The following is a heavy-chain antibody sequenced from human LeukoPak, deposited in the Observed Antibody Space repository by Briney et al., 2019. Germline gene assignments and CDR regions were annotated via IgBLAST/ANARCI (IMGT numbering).Heavy chain of an antibody. Sequence: SVKVSCKASGGTFSSYAISWVRQAPGQGLEWMGGIIPIFGTANYAQKFQGRVTITTDESTSTAYMELSSLRSEDTAVYYCAREGGQGMPPTHFDYWGQGTLVTVSS. CDR3: AREGGQGMPPTHFDY. CDR2: IIPIFGTA. CDR1: GGTFSSYA. J-gene: IGHJ4*02. D-gene: IGHD2-2*01. V-gene: IGHV1-69*05.